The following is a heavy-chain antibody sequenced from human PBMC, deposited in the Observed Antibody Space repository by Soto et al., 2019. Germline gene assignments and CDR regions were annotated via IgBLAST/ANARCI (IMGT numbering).Heavy chain of an antibody. CDR2: ITWNGVNT. Sequence: EEQLVESGGALVQPGRSLRLSCAASGFTFDDYAMHWVRQVPGKGLEWVSFITWNGVNTAYADSIRGRFTISRDNAKNSLYLQMNCLSAEDTAFYYFTRGYCSVGSCAFDIWGQGTMVAVSS. D-gene: IGHD2-15*01. J-gene: IGHJ3*02. V-gene: IGHV3-9*01. CDR3: TRGYCSVGSCAFDI. CDR1: GFTFDDYA.